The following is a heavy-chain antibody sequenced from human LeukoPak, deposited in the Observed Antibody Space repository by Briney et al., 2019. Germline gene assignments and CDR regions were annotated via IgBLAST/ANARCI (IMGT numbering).Heavy chain of an antibody. J-gene: IGHJ4*02. CDR1: GFTFDDYA. CDR2: ISWNSGSI. Sequence: GGSLRLSCAASGFTFDDYAMHWVRQAPGKGLEWVSGISWNSGSIGYADSVKGRFTISRDNSKNTLYLQMNSLRAEDTAVYYCARGSSGPFGYWGQGTLVTVPS. V-gene: IGHV3-9*01. D-gene: IGHD1-26*01. CDR3: ARGSSGPFGY.